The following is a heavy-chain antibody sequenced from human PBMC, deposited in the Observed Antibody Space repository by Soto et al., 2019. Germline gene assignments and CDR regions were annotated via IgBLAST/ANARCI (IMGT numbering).Heavy chain of an antibody. D-gene: IGHD1-26*01. CDR3: ARGGKVGATSYWYCDL. Sequence: QVQLVQSGAEVKKPGSSVKVSCKASGGTFSSYAISWVRQAPGHGLEWMGGIIPIFGTANYAQKFQGRVTITADESTTTGYMELSSLRTDDTAVYYCARGGKVGATSYWYCDLCGGGTLGTVSS. CDR2: IIPIFGTA. V-gene: IGHV1-69*12. CDR1: GGTFSSYA. J-gene: IGHJ2*01.